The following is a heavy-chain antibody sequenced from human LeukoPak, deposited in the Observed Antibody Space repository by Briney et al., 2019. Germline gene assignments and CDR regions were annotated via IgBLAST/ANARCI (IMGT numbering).Heavy chain of an antibody. J-gene: IGHJ4*02. CDR1: GFTFNTYA. CDR3: AARPPRAVAGPFDY. V-gene: IGHV3-21*04. Sequence: GGSLRLSCAASGFTFNTYAMTWVRQAPGKGLEWVSSISGNSAFIYYADSVRGRFTISRDSSKNTLYLQMNSLRAEDTALYYCAARPPRAVAGPFDYWGQRILVTVSS. CDR2: ISGNSAFI. D-gene: IGHD6-19*01.